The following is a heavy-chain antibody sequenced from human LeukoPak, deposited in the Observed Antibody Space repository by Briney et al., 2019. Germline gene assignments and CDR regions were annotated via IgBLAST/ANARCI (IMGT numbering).Heavy chain of an antibody. D-gene: IGHD5-18*01. Sequence: SKTLSLTCTVSGGSISSSGYYWGWIRQPPGKGLEWIGNVYSSGSPYYNPSLKSRVTISVDPSKNQFSLRLSSVTAADTALYYCARHFGAYGYGIDYWGQGTLVTVSS. CDR2: VYSSGSP. V-gene: IGHV4-39*01. CDR3: ARHFGAYGYGIDY. J-gene: IGHJ4*02. CDR1: GGSISSSGYY.